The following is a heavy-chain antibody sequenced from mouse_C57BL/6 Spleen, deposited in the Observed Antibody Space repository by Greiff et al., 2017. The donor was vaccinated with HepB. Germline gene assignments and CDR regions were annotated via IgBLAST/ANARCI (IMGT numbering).Heavy chain of an antibody. V-gene: IGHV1-64*01. CDR3: GTVVAYYFDY. D-gene: IGHD1-1*01. CDR1: GYTFTSYW. J-gene: IGHJ2*01. Sequence: QVQLKQPGAELVKPGASVKLSCKASGYTFTSYWMHWVKQRPGQGLEWIGMIHPNSGSTNYNEKFKSKATLTVDKSSSTAYMQLSSLTSEDSAVYYCGTVVAYYFDYWGQGTTLTVSS. CDR2: IHPNSGST.